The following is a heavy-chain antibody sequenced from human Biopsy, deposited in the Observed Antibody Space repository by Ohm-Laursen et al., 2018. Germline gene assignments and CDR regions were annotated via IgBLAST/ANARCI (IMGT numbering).Heavy chain of an antibody. CDR3: ARHPTGFWFDP. J-gene: IGHJ5*02. CDR1: GGSISSSTTYY. V-gene: IGHV4-39*01. CDR2: IYNTETT. Sequence: GTLSLTCTVSGGSISSSTTYYWAWLRQPPGKGLEWIGNIYNTETTFYNPSLKSRVTISVDTSTNQFSLKLYSLTAADTAVYYCARHPTGFWFDPWGQGTLVIVSS.